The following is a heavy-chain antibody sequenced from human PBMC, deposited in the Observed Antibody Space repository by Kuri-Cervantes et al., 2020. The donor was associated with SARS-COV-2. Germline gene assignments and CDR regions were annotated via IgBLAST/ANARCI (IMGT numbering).Heavy chain of an antibody. J-gene: IGHJ4*01. V-gene: IGHV1-46*01. D-gene: IGHD3-22*01. CDR2: INPNGGST. CDR3: PRDCFPAYYYVSSGPNPVMW. Sequence: ASVKVSCKASGYTFTSYYMHWVRQAPGQGLEWMGIINPNGGSTSYAQKFQGRVTMTRDTSTRKVYIEMSSLRSEDTAVYYCPRDCFPAYYYVSSGPNPVMWWGQGTLVTVSS. CDR1: GYTFTSYY.